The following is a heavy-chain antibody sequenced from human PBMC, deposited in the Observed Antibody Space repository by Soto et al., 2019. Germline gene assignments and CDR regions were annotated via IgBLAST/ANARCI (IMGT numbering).Heavy chain of an antibody. Sequence: LSLSCVTSGFDFSYYWIHWIRQAPGKGLVWVSRIDPDGTTTNYADSVKGRFTVSRDNAKDTAYLQMDSLTADDTALYYCTRGLRPSSAGTGAYWGPGPLVTVSS. V-gene: IGHV3-74*01. J-gene: IGHJ4*02. CDR2: IDPDGTTT. D-gene: IGHD1-1*01. CDR3: TRGLRPSSAGTGAY. CDR1: GFDFSYYW.